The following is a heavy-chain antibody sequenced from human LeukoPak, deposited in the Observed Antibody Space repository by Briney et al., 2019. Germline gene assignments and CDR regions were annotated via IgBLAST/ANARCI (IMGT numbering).Heavy chain of an antibody. Sequence: GGSLRLSCAAPGFTFSSYAMSWVRQAPGKGLEWVSAISGSGGSTYYADSVKGRFTISRDNSKNTLYLQMNSLRAEDTAVYYCAKGITMVRGVIIGPYYYYYGMDVWGQGTTVTVSS. CDR2: ISGSGGST. J-gene: IGHJ6*02. CDR1: GFTFSSYA. D-gene: IGHD3-10*01. CDR3: AKGITMVRGVIIGPYYYYYGMDV. V-gene: IGHV3-23*01.